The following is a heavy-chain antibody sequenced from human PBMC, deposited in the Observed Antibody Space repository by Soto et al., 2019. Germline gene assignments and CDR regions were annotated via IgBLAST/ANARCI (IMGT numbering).Heavy chain of an antibody. CDR3: ARELRGYSYGLYYFDY. D-gene: IGHD5-18*01. Sequence: PGGSLRLSCAASGFTFSDHYMDWVRQAPGKGLEWVGRTRNKANSYTTEYAASVKGRFTISRGDSKNSLYLQMNSLKTEDTAVYYCARELRGYSYGLYYFDYWRQGTLVTVSS. CDR2: TRNKANSYTT. CDR1: GFTFSDHY. V-gene: IGHV3-72*01. J-gene: IGHJ4*02.